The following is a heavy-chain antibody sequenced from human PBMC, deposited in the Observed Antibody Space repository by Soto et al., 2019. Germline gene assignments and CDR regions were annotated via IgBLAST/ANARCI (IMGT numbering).Heavy chain of an antibody. CDR3: ARGGGYDSFDY. V-gene: IGHV4-30-2*06. CDR1: GASISYGGFS. CDR2: ISHLEST. D-gene: IGHD5-12*01. Sequence: PSETLSLTCTVSGASISYGGFSWSWIRPSPGKGLEWIGYISHLESTYFHPSFKSRLTMSIDRTRTQFSLKLSSVTAADLAVYLCARGGGYDSFDYWGQGVMVTVSS. J-gene: IGHJ4*02.